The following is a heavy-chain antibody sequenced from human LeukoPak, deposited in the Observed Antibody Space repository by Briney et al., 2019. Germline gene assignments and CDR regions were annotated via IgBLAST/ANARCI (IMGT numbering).Heavy chain of an antibody. J-gene: IGHJ6*03. CDR2: ISSSSSYI. V-gene: IGHV3-21*01. D-gene: IGHD3-16*01. CDR3: ARVPAVTTFFYYYYMDV. Sequence: GGSLRLSCAASGFTFSSYSMNWVRQAPGKGLEWVSSISSSSSYIYYADSVKGRFTISRDNAKNSLYLQMNSLGAEDTAVYYCARVPAVTTFFYYYYMDVWGKGTTVTVSS. CDR1: GFTFSSYS.